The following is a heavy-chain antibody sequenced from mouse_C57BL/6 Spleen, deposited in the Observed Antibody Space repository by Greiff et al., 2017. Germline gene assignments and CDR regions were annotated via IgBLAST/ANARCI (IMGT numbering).Heavy chain of an antibody. CDR1: GFNIKDYY. CDR2: IDPEDGDT. V-gene: IGHV14-2*01. CDR3: TRWSNYYYAMDY. Sequence: VQLQQPGAELVKPGASVKLSCTASGFNIKDYYMHWVKQRTEQGLEWIGRIDPEDGDTKYAPKFKGKATLTADTSSNTAYLQRSSLTSEDTAVYYCTRWSNYYYAMDYWGQGTSVTVSS. J-gene: IGHJ4*01. D-gene: IGHD2-5*01.